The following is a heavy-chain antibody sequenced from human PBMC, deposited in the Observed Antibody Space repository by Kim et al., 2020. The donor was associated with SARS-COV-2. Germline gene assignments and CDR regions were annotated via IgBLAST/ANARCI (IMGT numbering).Heavy chain of an antibody. J-gene: IGHJ4*02. CDR1: GFTFSSYA. CDR2: ISGSGGST. CDR3: AKDREVAGTPSFDY. D-gene: IGHD6-19*01. Sequence: GGSLRLSCAASGFTFSSYAMSWVRQAPGKGLEWVSTISGSGGSTYYADSVKGRFTISRDNSKNTLYLQMNSLRAEDTAVYYCAKDREVAGTPSFDYWGQGTLVTVSS. V-gene: IGHV3-23*01.